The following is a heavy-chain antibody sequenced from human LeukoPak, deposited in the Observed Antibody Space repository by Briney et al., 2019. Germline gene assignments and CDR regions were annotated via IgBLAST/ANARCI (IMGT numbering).Heavy chain of an antibody. D-gene: IGHD3-3*01. J-gene: IGHJ5*02. CDR1: GGSFSGYY. CDR3: ASGKHDFWSGYATNWFDP. V-gene: IGHV4-34*01. CDR2: INHSGST. Sequence: SETLSLTCAVYGGSFSGYYWSWIRQPPGKGLEWIGEINHSGSTNYNPSLKSRVTISVDTSKNQFSLKLSSVTAADTAVYYCASGKHDFWSGYATNWFDPWAREPWSPSP.